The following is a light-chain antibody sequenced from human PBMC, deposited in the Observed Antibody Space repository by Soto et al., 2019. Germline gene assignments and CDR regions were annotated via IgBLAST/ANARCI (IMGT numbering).Light chain of an antibody. V-gene: IGKV1-5*01. CDR2: DAS. Sequence: DIQMTHSPSTLSTSVGDRVTITCRASQSISSWLAWYQQKPGKPPKLLIYDASSLERGVPSRFSGSGSGTEFTLTISSLQPDDFATYYCQQYNSYSWTFGQGTKWIS. J-gene: IGKJ1*01. CDR3: QQYNSYSWT. CDR1: QSISSW.